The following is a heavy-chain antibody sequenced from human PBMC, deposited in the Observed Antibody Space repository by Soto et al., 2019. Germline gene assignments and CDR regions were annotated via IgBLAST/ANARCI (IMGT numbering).Heavy chain of an antibody. CDR3: ARSMTTIEGGIGYHHNGMDV. CDR1: GGTFSSSA. Sequence: QVQLVQSGAEVKKPGSSVKVSCKASGGTFSSSAITWVRKAPGQGLEWMGGIIPILGTTKTAQKLEGRVTITADEPTTTAYMEMSSLRYEATAMYYCARSMTTIEGGIGYHHNGMDVGGHGTTVTVPS. J-gene: IGHJ6*02. V-gene: IGHV1-69*01. CDR2: IIPILGTT. D-gene: IGHD3-16*02.